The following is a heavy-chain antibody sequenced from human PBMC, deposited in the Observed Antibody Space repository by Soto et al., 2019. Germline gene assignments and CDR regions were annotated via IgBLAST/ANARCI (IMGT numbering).Heavy chain of an antibody. CDR3: TTTVGN. V-gene: IGHV3-15*07. J-gene: IGHJ4*02. CDR1: GFTFKNAW. Sequence: EVQMVESGGGLVKRGESLGLSCAASGFTFKNAWMNWVRQAPGKGLEWVGRIKSKIDGGTADYAAPVKGRFTISRDDSKNTLSLQMNSLKTEDTAVYYCTTTVGNWGQGTLVTVSS. D-gene: IGHD2-8*02. CDR2: IKSKIDGGTA.